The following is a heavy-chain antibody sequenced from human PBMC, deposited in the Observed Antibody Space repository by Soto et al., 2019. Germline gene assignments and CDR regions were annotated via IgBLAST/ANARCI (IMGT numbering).Heavy chain of an antibody. D-gene: IGHD6-13*01. CDR2: IYHSGST. CDR1: GGSISSSNW. Sequence: TSETLSLTCAVSGGSISSSNWWSWVRQPPGKGLECIGEIYHSGSTNYNPSLKSRVTISVDKSKNQFSLKLSSVTAADTAVYYCARIQGRSIAAAGPDYWGQGTLVTVSS. V-gene: IGHV4-4*02. CDR3: ARIQGRSIAAAGPDY. J-gene: IGHJ4*02.